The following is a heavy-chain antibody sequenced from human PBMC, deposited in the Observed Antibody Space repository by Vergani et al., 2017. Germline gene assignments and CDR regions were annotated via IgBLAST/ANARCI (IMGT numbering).Heavy chain of an antibody. V-gene: IGHV3-21*01. CDR2: ISSSSSYI. CDR3: ARSIAVAESHWFDP. J-gene: IGHJ5*02. D-gene: IGHD6-19*01. Sequence: EVQLVESGGGLVKPGGSLRLSCAASGFTFSSYSMNWVRQAPGKGLEWVSSISSSSSYIYYADAVKGRFTISRNNAKNSLYLQMNSLRAEDTAVYYCARSIAVAESHWFDPWGQGTLVTVSS. CDR1: GFTFSSYS.